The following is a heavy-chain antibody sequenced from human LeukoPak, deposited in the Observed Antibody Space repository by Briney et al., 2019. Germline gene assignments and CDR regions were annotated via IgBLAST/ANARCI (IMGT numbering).Heavy chain of an antibody. J-gene: IGHJ1*01. CDR1: GYTFTNYG. CDR2: ISAYNGYT. Sequence: VASVKVSCKTSGYTFTNYGVSWVRQAPGQGLEWMGWISAYNGYTNYAQKLQVRVTMTTDTSTSTAYMELRSLTSDDTAVYYRARDKAVTTELTQYFQHWGQGTLVTVSS. D-gene: IGHD4-11*01. V-gene: IGHV1-18*01. CDR3: ARDKAVTTELTQYFQH.